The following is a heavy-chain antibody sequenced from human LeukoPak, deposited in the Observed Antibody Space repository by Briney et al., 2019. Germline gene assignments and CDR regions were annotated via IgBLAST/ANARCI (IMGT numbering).Heavy chain of an antibody. D-gene: IGHD3-22*01. CDR3: ASGVTEYYYDSSGSFDY. CDR2: IIPVFGTA. Sequence: SVKVSCKASGGTFSSYAISWVRQAPGQGLEWMGRIIPVFGTASYAQKFQGRVTITTDESTSTAYMELSSLRSEDTAVYYCASGVTEYYYDSSGSFDYWGQGTLVTVSS. CDR1: GGTFSSYA. V-gene: IGHV1-69*05. J-gene: IGHJ4*02.